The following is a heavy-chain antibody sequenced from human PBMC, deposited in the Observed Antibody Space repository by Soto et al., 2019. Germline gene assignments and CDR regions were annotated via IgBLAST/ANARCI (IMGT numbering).Heavy chain of an antibody. CDR1: GYSFAGHY. D-gene: IGHD3-9*01. J-gene: IGHJ3*02. CDR2: INPNSGGT. V-gene: IGHV1-2*02. Sequence: VASVKVSCKTSGYSFAGHYLHWVRQAPGQGLDWMGWINPNSGGTIYAQRFQGRVTMTRDTSISTAYMVLTSLRSDDTAVYYCARDSHYDILTGYSGNAFDMWGRGTVVTVSS. CDR3: ARDSHYDILTGYSGNAFDM.